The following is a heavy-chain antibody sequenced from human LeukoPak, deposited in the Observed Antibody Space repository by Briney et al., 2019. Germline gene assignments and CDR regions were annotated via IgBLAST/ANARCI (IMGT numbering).Heavy chain of an antibody. D-gene: IGHD3-10*01. CDR2: IYYSGST. CDR3: ARDSVRGVIGFDY. Sequence: SQTLSLTCTVSGGSISSGGYYWSWIRQHPGKGLEWIGYIYYSGSTYYNPSLKSRVTISVDTSKNPFSLKLSSVTAADTAVYYCARDSVRGVIGFDYWGQGTLVTVSS. J-gene: IGHJ4*02. CDR1: GGSISSGGYY. V-gene: IGHV4-31*03.